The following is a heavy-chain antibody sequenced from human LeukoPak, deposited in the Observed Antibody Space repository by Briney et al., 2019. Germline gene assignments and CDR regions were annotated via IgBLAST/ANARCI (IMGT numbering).Heavy chain of an antibody. J-gene: IGHJ4*02. D-gene: IGHD3-22*01. CDR2: INPNSGGT. Sequence: ASVKVSCKASGYTLTDYYLHWVRQAPGQGLEWMGWINPNSGGTNYAQKFQGRVTMTRDTSISTAYMDLSRLRSDDTAVYHCVRDYYNSSGYYKSVDWGQGTPVTVSS. CDR1: GYTLTDYY. V-gene: IGHV1-2*02. CDR3: VRDYYNSSGYYKSVD.